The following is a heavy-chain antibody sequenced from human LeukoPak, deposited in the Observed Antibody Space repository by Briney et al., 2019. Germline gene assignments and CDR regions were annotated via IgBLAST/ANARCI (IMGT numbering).Heavy chain of an antibody. Sequence: SETLSLTCTVSGGSISSSSYYWSWIRQPAGKGLEWIGRIYTSGSTNYNPSLKSRVTISVDKSNNQFSLKLSSVTAADTAVYYCARGAGSTISNDAFDIWGQGTMVTVSS. D-gene: IGHD2-15*01. CDR3: ARGAGSTISNDAFDI. V-gene: IGHV4-61*02. CDR1: GGSISSSSYY. CDR2: IYTSGST. J-gene: IGHJ3*02.